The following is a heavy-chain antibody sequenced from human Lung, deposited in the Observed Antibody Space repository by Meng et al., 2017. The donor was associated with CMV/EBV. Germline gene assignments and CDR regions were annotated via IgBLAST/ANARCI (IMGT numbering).Heavy chain of an antibody. CDR3: ARGGRFSDA. Sequence: SETLSLTCSVSGGSISSYYWSWIRQPPGKGLKWIGYSGSTNYNPSLQSRVTISVDTSKNQFSLKLSSVTAADTAVYYCARGGRFSDAWGQGTLVTVSS. CDR1: GGSISSYY. CDR2: SGST. D-gene: IGHD3-10*01. J-gene: IGHJ5*02. V-gene: IGHV4-59*01.